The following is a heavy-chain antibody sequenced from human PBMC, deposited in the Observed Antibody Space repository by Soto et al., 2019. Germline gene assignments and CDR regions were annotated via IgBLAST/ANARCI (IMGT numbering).Heavy chain of an antibody. Sequence: SETLSLTCAVYGGSFSGYYWSWIRQPPGKGLEWIGEINHSGSTNYNPSLKSRVTISVDTSKNQFSLKLSSVTAADTAVYYCARARSLSLRGYNWFDPWGQGTLVTVPQ. CDR2: INHSGST. CDR1: GGSFSGYY. CDR3: ARARSLSLRGYNWFDP. V-gene: IGHV4-34*01. D-gene: IGHD3-10*01. J-gene: IGHJ5*02.